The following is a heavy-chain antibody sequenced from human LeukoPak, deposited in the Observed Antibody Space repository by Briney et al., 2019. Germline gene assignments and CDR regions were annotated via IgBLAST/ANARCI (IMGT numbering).Heavy chain of an antibody. CDR1: GLTFSSYA. Sequence: GGSLRLSCAASGLTFSSYAMSWVRQAPGKGLEWVSAISGSGGRPPSADSVKGRFTISRDISKNTLYLQMDSLRAEDTAAYYCARGKDHDFWNPFDHWGQGTLVTVSS. J-gene: IGHJ4*02. CDR3: ARGKDHDFWNPFDH. D-gene: IGHD3-3*01. V-gene: IGHV3-23*01. CDR2: ISGSGGRP.